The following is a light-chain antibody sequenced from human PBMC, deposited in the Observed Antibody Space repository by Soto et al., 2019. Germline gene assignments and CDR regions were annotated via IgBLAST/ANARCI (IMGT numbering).Light chain of an antibody. CDR1: SSDIGGYNY. V-gene: IGLV2-14*03. CDR2: DVI. CDR3: SSYTSINTVI. J-gene: IGLJ2*01. Sequence: QSALTQPASVSGSPGQSLTISCTGTSSDIGGYNYVSWYQQNPGKAPKLILFDVITRPSGISNRFSGSKSGNTASLTISGLQAEDEADYYCSSYTSINTVIFGGGTKVTVL.